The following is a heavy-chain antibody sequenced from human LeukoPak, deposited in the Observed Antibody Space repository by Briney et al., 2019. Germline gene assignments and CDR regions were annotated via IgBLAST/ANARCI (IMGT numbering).Heavy chain of an antibody. J-gene: IGHJ5*02. CDR1: GYTFTSYD. V-gene: IGHV1-8*01. Sequence: ASVKVSCKASGYTFTSYDINWVRQATGQGLEWMGWMSPNSGNTGYAQKFQGRVTMTRNTSITTAYMELRSLKSDDTAVYYCAREDYYGSGSFSNWLDPWGQGTLVTVSS. CDR3: AREDYYGSGSFSNWLDP. CDR2: MSPNSGNT. D-gene: IGHD3-10*01.